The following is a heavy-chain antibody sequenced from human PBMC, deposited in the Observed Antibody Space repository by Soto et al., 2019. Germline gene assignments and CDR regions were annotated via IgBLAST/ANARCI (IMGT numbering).Heavy chain of an antibody. CDR2: ISYDGSNK. CDR3: AKDRTAGYYYYGMDV. D-gene: IGHD6-13*01. J-gene: IGHJ6*02. Sequence: QVQLVESGGGVVQPGRSLRLSCAASGFTFSSYGMHWVRQAPGKGLEWVAVISYDGSNKYYADSVKGRFTISRDNSKNTLYLQMNSLRAEDRAVYYCAKDRTAGYYYYGMDVWGQGTTVTVSS. CDR1: GFTFSSYG. V-gene: IGHV3-30*18.